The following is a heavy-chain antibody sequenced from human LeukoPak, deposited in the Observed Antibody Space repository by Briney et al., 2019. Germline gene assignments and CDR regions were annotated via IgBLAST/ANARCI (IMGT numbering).Heavy chain of an antibody. Sequence: PSETLSLTCTVSGDSMTNYYWNWIRQPPGKGLEWIGYIHHSGSTYYNPSLKSRVTISVDTSKNQFSLKLSSVTAADTAVYYCASTTVTEDAFDIWGQGTMVTVSS. J-gene: IGHJ3*02. V-gene: IGHV4-59*04. CDR1: GDSMTNYY. CDR3: ASTTVTEDAFDI. D-gene: IGHD4-17*01. CDR2: IHHSGST.